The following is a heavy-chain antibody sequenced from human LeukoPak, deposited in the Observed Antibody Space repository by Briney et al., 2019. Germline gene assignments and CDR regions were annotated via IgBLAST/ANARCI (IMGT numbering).Heavy chain of an antibody. CDR1: GGSISSSNYH. CDR2: FYYSGRT. D-gene: IGHD2-2*02. J-gene: IGHJ5*02. Sequence: PSETLSLTCTVSGGSISSSNYHWGWIRQPPGKGPEWIGSFYYSGRTDYNPSLKSRVTISVDTSKNQFSLKLSSVTAADTAVYYCARQGPLYADGFGPWGQGTLVTV. CDR3: ARQGPLYADGFGP. V-gene: IGHV4-39*01.